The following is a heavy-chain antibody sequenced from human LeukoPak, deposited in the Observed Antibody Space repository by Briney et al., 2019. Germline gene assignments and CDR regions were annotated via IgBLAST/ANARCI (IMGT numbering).Heavy chain of an antibody. CDR2: ISAYNGNT. CDR3: ARDPVLIRVMTPLDY. Sequence: ASVKVSCKASGYTFTSFGISWVRQAPGQGLESMGWISAYNGNTHYAQNLQGRVTMTTDTSTSTAYMELRSLRSDDTAVYYCARDPVLIRVMTPLDYWGQGTLVTVSS. J-gene: IGHJ4*02. CDR1: GYTFTSFG. V-gene: IGHV1-18*01. D-gene: IGHD4/OR15-4a*01.